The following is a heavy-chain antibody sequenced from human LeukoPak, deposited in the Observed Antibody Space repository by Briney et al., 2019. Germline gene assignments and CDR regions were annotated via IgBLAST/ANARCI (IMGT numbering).Heavy chain of an antibody. V-gene: IGHV3-9*01. CDR1: GFTFDDYA. CDR2: ISWNSGSI. J-gene: IGHJ4*02. Sequence: QTGGSLRLSCAASGFTFDDYAMHWVREAPGKGLEWVSGISWNSGSIGYADSVKGRFTISRDNAKNSLYLQMNSLRAEDTAVYYCARDLLGSSSRYWGQGTLVTVSS. CDR3: ARDLLGSSSRY. D-gene: IGHD6-6*01.